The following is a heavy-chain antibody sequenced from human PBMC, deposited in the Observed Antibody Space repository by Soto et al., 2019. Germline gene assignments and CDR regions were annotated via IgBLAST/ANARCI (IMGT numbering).Heavy chain of an antibody. CDR1: GFSIQTSYF. CDR3: ARESARFAVDV. V-gene: IGHV4-59*01. CDR2: FFFSGSP. J-gene: IGHJ6*02. Sequence: SETLSLTCGVSGFSIQTSYFWGWIRQPPGKGLEWIGYFFFSGSPNYNPSLKSRVTISADTSKNQFSLNLRSVTAADTAVYFCARESARFAVDVWGQGTTVTVSS.